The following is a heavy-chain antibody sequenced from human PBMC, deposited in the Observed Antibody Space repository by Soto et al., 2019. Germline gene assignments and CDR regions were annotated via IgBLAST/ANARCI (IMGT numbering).Heavy chain of an antibody. Sequence: SETLSLTCTVSGDSISNSNYYWGWIRQPPGKGLEWIANIYYSGITYCNTSLKSRVDISVDTSKNNFSLKLRSVTAADTAIYYCARSNSGYYKWFDPWGQGTLVTVS. V-gene: IGHV4-39*01. D-gene: IGHD3-22*01. J-gene: IGHJ5*02. CDR3: ARSNSGYYKWFDP. CDR1: GDSISNSNYY. CDR2: IYYSGIT.